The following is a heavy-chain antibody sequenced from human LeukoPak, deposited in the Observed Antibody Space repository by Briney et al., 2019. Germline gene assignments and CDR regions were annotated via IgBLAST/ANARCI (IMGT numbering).Heavy chain of an antibody. D-gene: IGHD3-22*01. V-gene: IGHV3-7*01. CDR3: AGWYYDSSGYRYYYYYGMDV. Sequence: GGSLRLSCAASGFTFSSYWMSWVRQAPGKGLEGVANIKQDGSEKYYVDSVKGRFTISRDNAKNSLYLQMNSLRAEDTAVYYCAGWYYDSSGYRYYYYYGMDVWGQGTTVTVSS. CDR1: GFTFSSYW. CDR2: IKQDGSEK. J-gene: IGHJ6*02.